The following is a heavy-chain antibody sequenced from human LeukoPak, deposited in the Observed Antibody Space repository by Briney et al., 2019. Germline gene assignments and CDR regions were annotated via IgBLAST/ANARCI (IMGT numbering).Heavy chain of an antibody. CDR1: GFTFSSYG. D-gene: IGHD3-16*01. V-gene: IGHV3-30*02. CDR2: IRYDGSNK. J-gene: IGHJ4*02. Sequence: GGSLRLSCAASGFTFSSYGMHWVRQAPGKGLEWVAFIRYDGSNKYYADSVKGRFTISRDNSKNTLYQQMNSLRAEDTAVYYCAKIMGEAEEYYFDYWGQGTLVTVSS. CDR3: AKIMGEAEEYYFDY.